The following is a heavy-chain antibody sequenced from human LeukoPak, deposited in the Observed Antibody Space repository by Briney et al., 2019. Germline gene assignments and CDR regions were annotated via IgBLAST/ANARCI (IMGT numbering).Heavy chain of an antibody. V-gene: IGHV4-34*01. Sequence: SETLSLTCTVSGGSISSYYWSWIRQPAGKGLEWIGEINHSGSTNYNPSLKSRVTISVDTSKNQFSLKLSSVTAADTAVYYCARGPGAVAGYFDFDYWGQGTLVTVSS. J-gene: IGHJ4*02. CDR3: ARGPGAVAGYFDFDY. CDR1: GGSISSYY. D-gene: IGHD6-19*01. CDR2: INHSGST.